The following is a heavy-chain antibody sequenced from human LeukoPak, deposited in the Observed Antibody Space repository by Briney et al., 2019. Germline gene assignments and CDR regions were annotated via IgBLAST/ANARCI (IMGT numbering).Heavy chain of an antibody. CDR1: GGSITSSNYY. CDR2: IYYSGST. J-gene: IGHJ5*02. D-gene: IGHD6-13*01. CDR3: ARGAAGTEMFDP. V-gene: IGHV4-39*01. Sequence: SETLSLTCTVSGGSITSSNYYWGWIRQPPGKGLEWIGSIYYSGSTYYNSSLKSRVTISVDTSKNQFSLKLSSVTATDTAVYYCARGAAGTEMFDPWGQGTLVTVSS.